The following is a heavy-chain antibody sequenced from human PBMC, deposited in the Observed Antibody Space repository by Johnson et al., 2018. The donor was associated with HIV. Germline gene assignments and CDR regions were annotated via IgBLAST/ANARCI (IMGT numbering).Heavy chain of an antibody. J-gene: IGHJ3*02. Sequence: QVQLVESGGGVVQPGRSLRLSCAASGFTFSSYAMHWVRQAPGKGLEWVAVISYDGSNKYYADSVKGRFTISRDNSKNTLYLQMNSLSAEDTAVYYCAGGSGWYSDAFDIWGQGTMVTVSS. CDR3: AGGSGWYSDAFDI. V-gene: IGHV3-30-3*01. D-gene: IGHD6-19*01. CDR2: ISYDGSNK. CDR1: GFTFSSYA.